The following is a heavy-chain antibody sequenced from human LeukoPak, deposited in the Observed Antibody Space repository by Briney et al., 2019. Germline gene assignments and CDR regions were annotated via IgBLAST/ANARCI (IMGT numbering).Heavy chain of an antibody. CDR2: IHYSGTT. Sequence: SETLSLTCAVSGGSISSYYWSWIRQPPGKGLEWIGYIHYSGTTNYYPSLKSRVTIALDTSKNQFSLKLNSVTAADTAVYYCARFGTSSSRFFDQWGQGTLVTVSS. CDR1: GGSISSYY. CDR3: ARFGTSSSRFFDQ. V-gene: IGHV4-59*01. D-gene: IGHD6-6*01. J-gene: IGHJ4*02.